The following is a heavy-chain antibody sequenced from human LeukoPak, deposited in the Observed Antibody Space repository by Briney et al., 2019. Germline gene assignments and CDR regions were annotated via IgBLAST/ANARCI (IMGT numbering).Heavy chain of an antibody. CDR2: IIPIFGTA. Sequence: SVKVSCKASGGTFSSYAISWVRQAPGQGLEWMGGIIPIFGTANYAQKFQGRVTITRDTSASTAYMELSSLRSEDTAVYYCASAKFRGGSSAYYYYYGMDVWGQGTTVTVSS. J-gene: IGHJ6*02. V-gene: IGHV1-69*05. CDR3: ASAKFRGGSSAYYYYYGMDV. D-gene: IGHD2-15*01. CDR1: GGTFSSYA.